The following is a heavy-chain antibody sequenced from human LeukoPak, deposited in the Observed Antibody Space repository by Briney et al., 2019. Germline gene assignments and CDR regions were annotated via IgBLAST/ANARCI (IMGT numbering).Heavy chain of an antibody. CDR3: ARDTDDYVWGSYRYTDY. J-gene: IGHJ4*02. CDR1: GFTVSSNC. D-gene: IGHD3-16*02. V-gene: IGHV3-53*01. Sequence: GGSLRLSCAASGFTVSSNCMSWVRQAPGKGLQWVSIIYTGGSTYYADSVKGRFTISRDNAKNSLYLQMNSLRAEDTAVYYCARDTDDYVWGSYRYTDYWGQGTLVTVSS. CDR2: IYTGGST.